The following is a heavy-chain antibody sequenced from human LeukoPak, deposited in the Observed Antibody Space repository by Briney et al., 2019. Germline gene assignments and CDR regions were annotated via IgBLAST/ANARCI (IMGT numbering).Heavy chain of an antibody. CDR1: GFTFSSYG. CDR3: KGVPFCSSTSCYGY. CDR2: IRYDGSNK. D-gene: IGHD2-2*01. J-gene: IGHJ4*02. Sequence: GGSLRLSCAASGFTFSSYGMHWVRQAPGKGLEWVAFIRYDGSNKYYADSVKGRFTISRDNSKNTLYLQMNSLRAEDTAVYYRKGVPFCSSTSCYGYRGQGTLVTVSS. V-gene: IGHV3-30*02.